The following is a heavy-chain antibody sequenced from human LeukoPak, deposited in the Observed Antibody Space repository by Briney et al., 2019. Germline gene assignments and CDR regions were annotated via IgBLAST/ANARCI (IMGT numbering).Heavy chain of an antibody. V-gene: IGHV3-23*01. Sequence: PGESLRLSCAASGFTFSSYGMGWVRQAPGKGLEWVSGITGSGGSTYYADSVKGRFTISRDNSKNTIYLQKNSLRAEDTAIYYCAKDANKRLMVGTASGYCGQGTLVTVSS. J-gene: IGHJ4*02. CDR1: GFTFSSYG. D-gene: IGHD2-21*02. CDR3: AKDANKRLMVGTASGY. CDR2: ITGSGGST.